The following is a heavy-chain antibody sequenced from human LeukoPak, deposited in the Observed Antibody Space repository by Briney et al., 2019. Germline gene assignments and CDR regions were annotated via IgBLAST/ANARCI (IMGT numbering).Heavy chain of an antibody. CDR3: ARARGIAAEDWYFDL. J-gene: IGHJ2*01. D-gene: IGHD6-13*01. Sequence: PSETLPLTCTVSGGSISSYYWSWIRQPPGKGLEWIGYIYYSRSTNYNPSLKSRVTISVDTSKNQFSLKLTSVTPADTAVYYCARARGIAAEDWYFDLWGRGTLVTVSS. CDR2: IYYSRST. V-gene: IGHV4-59*01. CDR1: GGSISSYY.